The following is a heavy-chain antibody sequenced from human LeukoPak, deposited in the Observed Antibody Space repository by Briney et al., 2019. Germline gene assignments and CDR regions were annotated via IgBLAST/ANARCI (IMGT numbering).Heavy chain of an antibody. Sequence: PSETLSLTCTVSGGSISGYYWTWIRQPAGKGLEWIGRIYSSGATNYNPSLKSRITMSVDTSKNQFSLRLSSVTAADTAVYYCARGGPDAIYRKDAFEIWGQGTMVTVSS. CDR3: ARGGPDAIYRKDAFEI. J-gene: IGHJ3*02. CDR2: IYSSGAT. D-gene: IGHD2-2*01. CDR1: GGSISGYY. V-gene: IGHV4-4*07.